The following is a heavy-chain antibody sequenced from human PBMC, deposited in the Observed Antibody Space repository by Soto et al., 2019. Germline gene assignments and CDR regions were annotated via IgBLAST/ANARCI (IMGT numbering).Heavy chain of an antibody. CDR1: GFTFSGSA. J-gene: IGHJ4*02. CDR2: IRSKANSYAT. D-gene: IGHD1-26*01. V-gene: IGHV3-73*01. Sequence: GGSLRLSCAASGFTFSGSAMHWVRQASGKGLEWVGRIRSKANSYATAYAASVKGRFTISRDDSKNTAYLQMNSLKTEDTAVYYCTRQVPPGIVGATAQHFEVYFDYWGQGTLVTVSS. CDR3: TRQVPPGIVGATAQHFEVYFDY.